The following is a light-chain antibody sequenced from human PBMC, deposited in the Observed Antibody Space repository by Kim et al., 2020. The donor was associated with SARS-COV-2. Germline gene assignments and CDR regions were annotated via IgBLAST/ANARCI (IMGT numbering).Light chain of an antibody. V-gene: IGLV1-40*01. J-gene: IGLJ2*01. CDR2: GNS. Sequence: RVTISCTGSSSNIGAGYDVPWYQQLPGTAPKLLIYGNSNRPSGVPDRFSGSKSGTSASLAITGLQAEDEADYYCQSYDSSLSVVVFGGGTQLTVL. CDR3: QSYDSSLSVVV. CDR1: SSNIGAGYD.